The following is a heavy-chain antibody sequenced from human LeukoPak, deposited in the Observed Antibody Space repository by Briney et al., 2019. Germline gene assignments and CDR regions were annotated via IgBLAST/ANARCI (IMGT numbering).Heavy chain of an antibody. J-gene: IGHJ6*02. CDR2: INSDGSST. D-gene: IGHD1-14*01. V-gene: IGHV3-74*01. CDR3: ARDRRNRGHYYGMDV. CDR1: GFTFSSYW. Sequence: QPGGSLRLSCAASGFTFSSYWMHWVCQAPGKGLVWVSRINSDGSSTSYADSVKGRFTISRDNAKNTLYLQMNSLRAEDTAVYYCARDRRNRGHYYGMDVWGQGTTVTVSS.